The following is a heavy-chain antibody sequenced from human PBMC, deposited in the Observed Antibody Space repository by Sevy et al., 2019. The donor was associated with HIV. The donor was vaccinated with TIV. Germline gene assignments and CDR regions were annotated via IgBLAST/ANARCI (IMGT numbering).Heavy chain of an antibody. D-gene: IGHD3-22*01. CDR2: ISYDGSNK. J-gene: IGHJ3*02. V-gene: IGHV3-30*04. CDR3: ARDGYYYDSSGLDAFDI. Sequence: GGSLRLSCAASGFTFSSYAMHWVRQAPGKGLEWVAVISYDGSNKYYADSVKGRFTISRDNSKNTLYLQMNSLRAEDTVVYYCARDGYYYDSSGLDAFDIWGQGTMVTVSS. CDR1: GFTFSSYA.